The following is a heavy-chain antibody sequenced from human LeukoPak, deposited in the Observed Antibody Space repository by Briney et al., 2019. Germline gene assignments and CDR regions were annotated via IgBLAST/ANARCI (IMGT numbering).Heavy chain of an antibody. J-gene: IGHJ4*02. CDR3: ARDRPLDY. CDR2: IKEDGSEK. V-gene: IGHV3-7*01. CDR1: GFTYSSYW. Sequence: GGSLRLSCAVSGFTYSSYWMSWVRQAPGKGLEWVANIKEDGSEKYYVDSVKGRFTISRDNAKNSLYLQMNSLRAEDTAVYYCARDRPLDYWGQGTLVTVSS.